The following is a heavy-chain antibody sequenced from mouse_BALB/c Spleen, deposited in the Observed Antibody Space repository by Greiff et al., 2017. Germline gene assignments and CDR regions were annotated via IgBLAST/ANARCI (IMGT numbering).Heavy chain of an antibody. CDR3: ARGYGTFAY. CDR2: IRNKANGYTT. D-gene: IGHD2-10*02. V-gene: IGHV7-3*02. Sequence: EVKLVESGGGLVQPGGSLRLSCATSGFTFTDYYMSWVRQPPGKALEWLGFIRNKANGYTTEYSASVKGRFTISRDNSQSILYLQMNTLRAEDSATYYCARGYGTFAYWGQGTLVTVSA. CDR1: GFTFTDYY. J-gene: IGHJ3*01.